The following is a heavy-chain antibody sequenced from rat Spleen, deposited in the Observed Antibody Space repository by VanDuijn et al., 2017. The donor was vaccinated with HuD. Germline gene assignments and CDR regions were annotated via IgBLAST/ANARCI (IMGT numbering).Heavy chain of an antibody. V-gene: IGHV5-7*01. Sequence: EVQLVESGGGLVQPGRSLKLSCAASGFTFSDYNMAWVRQAPKKGLEWVATISPSGGRTNFRDSVKGRFTNSRDNAKSTLYLQMDSLRSEDTATYYCARHRINYGGYSGGVDYWGQRVMVTVSS. J-gene: IGHJ2*01. CDR2: ISPSGGRT. CDR3: ARHRINYGGYSGGVDY. CDR1: GFTFSDYN. D-gene: IGHD1-11*01.